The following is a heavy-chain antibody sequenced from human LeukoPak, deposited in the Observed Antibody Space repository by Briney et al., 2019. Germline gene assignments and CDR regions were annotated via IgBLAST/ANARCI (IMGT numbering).Heavy chain of an antibody. D-gene: IGHD1-14*01. CDR3: ARAGIPWNPADC. V-gene: IGHV4-34*01. CDR2: INHSGST. CDR1: GGSFSGYY. J-gene: IGHJ4*02. Sequence: PSETLSLTCAVYGGSFSGYYWSWIRQPPGKGLEWIGEINHSGSTNYNPSLKSRVTISVDTSKNQFSLKLSSVTAADTANYFCARAGIPWNPADCWGQGTLVIVSS.